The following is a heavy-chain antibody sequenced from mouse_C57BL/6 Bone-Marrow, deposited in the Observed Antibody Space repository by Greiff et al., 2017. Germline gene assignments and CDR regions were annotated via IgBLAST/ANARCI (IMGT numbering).Heavy chain of an antibody. CDR3: ARWDGYYLAY. D-gene: IGHD2-3*01. CDR1: GYAFSSSW. J-gene: IGHJ3*01. CDR2: IYPGAGDT. Sequence: QVHVKQSGPELVKPGASVKISCKASGYAFSSSWMNWVKQRPGKGLEWIGRIYPGAGDTNYNGKFKGKATLTADKSSSTAYMQLSSLTSEDSAVYFCARWDGYYLAYWGQGTLVTVSA. V-gene: IGHV1-82*01.